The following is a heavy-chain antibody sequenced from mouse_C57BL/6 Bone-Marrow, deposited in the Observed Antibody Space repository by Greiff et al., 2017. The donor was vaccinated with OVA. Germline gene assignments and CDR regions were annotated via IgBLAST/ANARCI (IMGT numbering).Heavy chain of an antibody. CDR1: GYTFTDYY. V-gene: IGHV1-26*01. D-gene: IGHD2-1*01. CDR2: INPNNGGT. CDR3: ARIYYGPFAY. Sequence: EVQLQQSGPELVKPGASVKISCKASGYTFTDYYMNWVKQSHGKSLEWIGDINPNNGGTSYNQKFKGKATLTVDKSSSTAYMELRSLTSEDSAVYYCARIYYGPFAYWGQGTLVTGSA. J-gene: IGHJ3*01.